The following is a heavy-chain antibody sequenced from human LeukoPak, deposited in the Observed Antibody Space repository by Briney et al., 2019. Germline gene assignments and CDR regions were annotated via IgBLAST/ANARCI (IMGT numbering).Heavy chain of an antibody. D-gene: IGHD2-15*01. V-gene: IGHV3-30*02. J-gene: IGHJ2*01. Sequence: GGSLRLSCAASGFTFSSYGMHWVRQAPGKGLEWVAFIRYDGSNKYYADSVKGRFTISRDNSKNTLYLQMNSLRADDTAVYYCARDPTSKWYYFYFDSGGRGTLVTVSS. CDR2: IRYDGSNK. CDR1: GFTFSSYG. CDR3: ARDPTSKWYYFYFDS.